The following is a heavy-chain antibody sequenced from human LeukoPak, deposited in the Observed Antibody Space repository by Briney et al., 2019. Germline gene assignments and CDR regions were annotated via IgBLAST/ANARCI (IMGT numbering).Heavy chain of an antibody. CDR1: GFTFSSYS. V-gene: IGHV3-21*01. D-gene: IGHD5-24*01. CDR3: ARGDGYSILTAFDI. CDR2: ISSSSSYI. J-gene: IGHJ3*02. Sequence: GGSLRLSCAASGFTFSSYSMNWVRQAPGKGLEWVSSISSSSSYIYYADSVKGRFTISRDNSKNTLYLQMNSLRAEDTAVYYCARGDGYSILTAFDIWGQGTMVTVSS.